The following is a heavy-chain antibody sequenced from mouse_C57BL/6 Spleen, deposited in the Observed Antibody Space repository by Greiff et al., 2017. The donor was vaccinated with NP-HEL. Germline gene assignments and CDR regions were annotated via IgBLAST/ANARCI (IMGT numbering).Heavy chain of an antibody. V-gene: IGHV1-15*01. CDR2: IDPETGGT. D-gene: IGHD2-2*01. CDR1: GYTFTDYE. Sequence: QVQLQQSGAELVRPGASVTLSCKASGYTFTDYEMHWVKQTPVHGLEWIGAIDPETGGTAYNQKFKGKAILTADKSSSTAYMELRSLTSEDSAVYYCTRGRMVTTRGFAYWGQGTLVTVSA. CDR3: TRGRMVTTRGFAY. J-gene: IGHJ3*01.